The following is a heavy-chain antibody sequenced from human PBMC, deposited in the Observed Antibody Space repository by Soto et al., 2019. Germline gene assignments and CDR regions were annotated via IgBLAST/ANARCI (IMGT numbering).Heavy chain of an antibody. Sequence: SETLSLTCTVSGGSISSGGYYWSWIRQHPGKGLEWIGYIYYSGSTYYNPSLKSRVTISVDTSKNQFSLKLSSVTAADTAVYYCARQNTYYYDISGYFPRGYDAFEIWGQGTMVTGSS. J-gene: IGHJ3*02. D-gene: IGHD3-22*01. V-gene: IGHV4-31*03. CDR1: GGSISSGGYY. CDR2: IYYSGST. CDR3: ARQNTYYYDISGYFPRGYDAFEI.